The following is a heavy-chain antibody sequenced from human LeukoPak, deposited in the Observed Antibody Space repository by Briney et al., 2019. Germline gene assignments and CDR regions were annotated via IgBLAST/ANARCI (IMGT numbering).Heavy chain of an antibody. CDR3: AKVNYYGSGSYYNQPAEYFQH. D-gene: IGHD3-10*01. V-gene: IGHV3-30*18. CDR1: GFTFSSNG. CDR2: ISYDGSNT. J-gene: IGHJ1*01. Sequence: GRSLRLSCAASGFTFSSNGMHWVRQAPGKGLEWVAVISYDGSNTYYADSVKGRFTISRDNSKNTLYLQMNSLRAEDTAVYYCAKVNYYGSGSYYNQPAEYFQHWGQGTLVTVSS.